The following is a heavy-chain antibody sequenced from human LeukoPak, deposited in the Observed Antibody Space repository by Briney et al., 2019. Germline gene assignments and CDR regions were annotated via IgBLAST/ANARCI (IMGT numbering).Heavy chain of an antibody. CDR3: AGYYDSSGYYYIDY. J-gene: IGHJ4*02. Sequence: SETLSLTCTVSGGSISTYYWNWIRQPPGKGLEWIGYIYHSGSTNYNPSLQSRVTISVDTSKNQFSLNLNSVTAADTAVYYCAGYYDSSGYYYIDYWGQGTLVTVSS. D-gene: IGHD3-22*01. CDR2: IYHSGST. V-gene: IGHV4-59*01. CDR1: GGSISTYY.